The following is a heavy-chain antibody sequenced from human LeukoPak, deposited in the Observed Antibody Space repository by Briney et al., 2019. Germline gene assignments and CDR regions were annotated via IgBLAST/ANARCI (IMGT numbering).Heavy chain of an antibody. D-gene: IGHD4-11*01. CDR2: VNPSGGST. J-gene: IGHJ4*02. CDR1: GYTFTSYY. V-gene: IGHV1-46*01. CDR3: ARAMTTVTTFDY. Sequence: ASVKVSCKASGYTFTSYYMHWVRQAPGQGLEWMGIVNPSGGSTSYAQKFQGRVTMTRDMSTSTVYMELSSLRSEDTAVYYCARAMTTVTTFDYWGQGTLVTVSS.